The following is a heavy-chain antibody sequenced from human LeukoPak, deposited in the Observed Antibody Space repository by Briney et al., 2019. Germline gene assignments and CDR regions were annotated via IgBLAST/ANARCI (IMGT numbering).Heavy chain of an antibody. CDR2: IYYTGST. J-gene: IGHJ4*02. CDR3: ARGNSGSYYGFDY. D-gene: IGHD1-26*01. Sequence: LETLSLTCTVSGGSISSYYWSWIRQPPGKGLEWIGYIYYTGSTNYNPSLKSRVTISVDTSKNQFSLKLSSVTAADTAVYYCARGNSGSYYGFDYWGQGTLVTVSS. CDR1: GGSISSYY. V-gene: IGHV4-59*01.